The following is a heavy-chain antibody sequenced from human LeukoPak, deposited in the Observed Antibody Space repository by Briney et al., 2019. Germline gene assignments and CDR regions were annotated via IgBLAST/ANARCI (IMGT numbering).Heavy chain of an antibody. D-gene: IGHD4-17*01. J-gene: IGHJ4*02. CDR2: IHYTGST. CDR3: AGGPAVTTNDY. Sequence: SETLSLTCTVSGASISSYYWTWIRQTPGKGLEWIGYIHYTGSTNYNPSLKSRVTISVDTSKGQFSLALTSVTAADTAVYYCAGGPAVTTNDYWGQGTLVTVFS. CDR1: GASISSYY. V-gene: IGHV4-59*01.